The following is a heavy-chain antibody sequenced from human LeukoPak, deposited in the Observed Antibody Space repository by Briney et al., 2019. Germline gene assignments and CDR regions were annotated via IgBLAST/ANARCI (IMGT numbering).Heavy chain of an antibody. D-gene: IGHD5-12*01. CDR3: ARGDIVANGGHLDY. Sequence: PTETLSLTCTVSGGSISSYYWSWIRQPPGKGLEWIGYIYYSGSTNYNPSLKSRVTISVDTSKNQFSLKLSSVTAADTAVYYCARGDIVANGGHLDYWGQGTLVTVSS. V-gene: IGHV4-59*01. CDR2: IYYSGST. J-gene: IGHJ4*02. CDR1: GGSISSYY.